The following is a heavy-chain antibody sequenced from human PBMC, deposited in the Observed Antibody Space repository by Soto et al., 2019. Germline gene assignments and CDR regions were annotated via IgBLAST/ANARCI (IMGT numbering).Heavy chain of an antibody. V-gene: IGHV1-69*13. CDR3: ARGYSYGYHYYGMDV. D-gene: IGHD5-18*01. Sequence: SVKVSCKASGGTFSSYAISWVRQAPGQGLEWMGGIIPIFGTANYAQKFQGRVTITADESTSTAYMELSSLRSEDTAVYYCARGYSYGYHYYGMDVWGQGTTVTVSS. CDR1: GGTFSSYA. J-gene: IGHJ6*02. CDR2: IIPIFGTA.